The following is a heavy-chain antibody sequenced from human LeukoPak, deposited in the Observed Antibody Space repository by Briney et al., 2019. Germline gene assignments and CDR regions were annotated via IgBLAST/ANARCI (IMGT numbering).Heavy chain of an antibody. CDR1: GYTFTSYD. CDR2: ISAYNGNT. CDR3: ARDRDYYMDV. V-gene: IGHV1-18*01. J-gene: IGHJ6*03. Sequence: ASVKVSCKASGYTFTSYDINWVRQATGQGLEWMGWISAYNGNTNYAQKLQGRVTMTTDTSTSTAYMELRSLRSDDTAVYYCARDRDYYMDVWGKGTTVTVSS.